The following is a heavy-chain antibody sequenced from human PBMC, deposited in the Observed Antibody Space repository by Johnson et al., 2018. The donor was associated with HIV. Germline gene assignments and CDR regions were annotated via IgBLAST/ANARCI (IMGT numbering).Heavy chain of an antibody. J-gene: IGHJ3*02. Sequence: QMLLVESGGGVVQPGRSLRLSCAASGFTFSSYAMHWVRQAPGKGLEWVAVISYDGSNKYYADSVKDRFTISRDNSKNTLYLQMNSLRAEDTAVYYCAGVARDGGSGWVDAFDIWGQGTKVTVSS. V-gene: IGHV3-30*04. D-gene: IGHD6-19*01. CDR1: GFTFSSYA. CDR2: ISYDGSNK. CDR3: AGVARDGGSGWVDAFDI.